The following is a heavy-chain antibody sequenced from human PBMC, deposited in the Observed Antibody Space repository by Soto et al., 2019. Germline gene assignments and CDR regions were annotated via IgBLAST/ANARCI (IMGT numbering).Heavy chain of an antibody. CDR2: ISSSSSYI. D-gene: IGHD3-10*01. J-gene: IGHJ3*02. CDR1: GFTFSSDS. V-gene: IGHV3-21*01. CDR3: ARDYMVRGVDAIEI. Sequence: PGGSLRLSCAASGFTFSSDSMNWVRQAPGKGLEWVSSISSSSSYIYYADSVKGRFTISRDNAKNSLYLQVNSLRAEDTAVYYCARDYMVRGVDAIEIWGQGTMVTVSS.